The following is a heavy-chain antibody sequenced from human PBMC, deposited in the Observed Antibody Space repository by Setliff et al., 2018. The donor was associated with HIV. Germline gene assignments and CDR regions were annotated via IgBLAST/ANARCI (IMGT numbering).Heavy chain of an antibody. CDR2: VNTDGSST. Sequence: GGSLRLSCAASGFTFSSYWMHWVRQAPGEGLVWVARVNTDGSSTNYADSVKGRFTISRDNANNTLNLQMHSLRAEDTAVYFCVREAWSAIRYFDWPLSYMDVRGKGTAVTVSS. J-gene: IGHJ6*03. CDR3: VREAWSAIRYFDWPLSYMDV. V-gene: IGHV3-74*01. D-gene: IGHD3-9*01. CDR1: GFTFSSYW.